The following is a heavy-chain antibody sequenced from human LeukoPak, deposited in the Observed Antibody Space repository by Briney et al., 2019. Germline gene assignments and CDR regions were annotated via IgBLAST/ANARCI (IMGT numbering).Heavy chain of an antibody. CDR1: GGSISTYY. D-gene: IGHD3-22*01. J-gene: IGHJ1*01. Sequence: SETLSLTCTVSGGSISTYYWNWIRQPPGKGLEWIGYVYYSGSTNYSPSLKSRVTISVDTSKNEFSLKLYSVTAADTAVYYGARDSFDSSGSHAEYFQRWGQGTLVTVSS. CDR2: VYYSGST. CDR3: ARDSFDSSGSHAEYFQR. V-gene: IGHV4-59*01.